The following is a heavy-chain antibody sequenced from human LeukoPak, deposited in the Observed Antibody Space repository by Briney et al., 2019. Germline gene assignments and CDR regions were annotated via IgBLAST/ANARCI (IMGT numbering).Heavy chain of an antibody. CDR3: AKEIGGTNAKLVATPKFGYYYYGMDV. D-gene: IGHD5-12*01. CDR2: ISWNSGRI. CDR1: GFTFDDYA. J-gene: IGHJ6*02. Sequence: PGGYLRLSCAGSGFTFDDYAMHWVRQAPGKGLEWVSGISWNSGRICYAVSVKGRFTIYRDIAKTSIYLQMNSLRTEDTALYYCAKEIGGTNAKLVATPKFGYYYYGMDVWGQGTTVIVAS. V-gene: IGHV3-9*01.